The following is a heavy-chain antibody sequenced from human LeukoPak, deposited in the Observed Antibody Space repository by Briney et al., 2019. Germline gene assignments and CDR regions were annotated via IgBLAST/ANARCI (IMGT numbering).Heavy chain of an antibody. CDR1: GFTFSSYW. D-gene: IGHD5-24*01. CDR2: INNGGSTT. V-gene: IGHV3-74*01. CDR3: ARRAPTRYFDY. J-gene: IGHJ4*02. Sequence: GSLRLSCAASGFTFSSYWMHWVRQAPGKGLVWASAINNGGSTTAYADSVKGRFTISRDNAKNTLYLQMNSLRAEDTAVYYCARRAPTRYFDYWGQGTLVTVSS.